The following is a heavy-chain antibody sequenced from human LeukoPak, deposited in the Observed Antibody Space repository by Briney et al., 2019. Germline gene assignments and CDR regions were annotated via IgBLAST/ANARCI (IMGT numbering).Heavy chain of an antibody. CDR2: IWYDGSNK. CDR1: GFTFSSYG. Sequence: GGSLRLSCAASGFTFSSYGMHWVRQAPGKGLEWVAVIWYDGSNKYYADSVKGRFTISRNNSKNTLYLQMNSLRAEDTAVYYCAKDREEWFGTSYMDVWGKGTTVTVSS. J-gene: IGHJ6*03. CDR3: AKDREEWFGTSYMDV. V-gene: IGHV3-33*06. D-gene: IGHD3-10*01.